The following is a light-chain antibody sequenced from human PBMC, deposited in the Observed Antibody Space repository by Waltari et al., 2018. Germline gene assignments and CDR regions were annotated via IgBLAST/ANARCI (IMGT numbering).Light chain of an antibody. CDR1: SSDVGGYNY. Sequence: QSALTQPASVSGSPGRSITISCTGTSSDVGGYNYASWYQQHPGKAPKLMIYEVSKRPSGVSNRFSGSKSGNTASLTISGLQAEDEADYYCSSYTSSSTLVVFGGGTKLTVL. CDR3: SSYTSSSTLVV. J-gene: IGLJ2*01. V-gene: IGLV2-14*01. CDR2: EVS.